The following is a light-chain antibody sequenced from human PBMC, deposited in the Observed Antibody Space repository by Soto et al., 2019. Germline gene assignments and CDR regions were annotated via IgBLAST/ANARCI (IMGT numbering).Light chain of an antibody. CDR1: QSVSSN. CDR3: QQYNNWPPWT. J-gene: IGKJ1*01. Sequence: EIVLTQSPATLSLSPGERATLSCRASQSVSSNLAWYQQKPGQAPRLLIYDASTRATGIPARFSGSASGTEFTLTISSLQSEDFAVYYCQQYNNWPPWTFGQGTKVDIK. CDR2: DAS. V-gene: IGKV3-15*01.